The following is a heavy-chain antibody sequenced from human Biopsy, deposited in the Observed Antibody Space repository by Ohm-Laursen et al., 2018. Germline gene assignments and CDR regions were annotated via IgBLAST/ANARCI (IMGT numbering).Heavy chain of an antibody. J-gene: IGHJ2*01. CDR1: GFRFDDYA. Sequence: SLRLSCAASGFRFDDYAMHWVRQRPGKGLEWVSGISWISRNTGYADSVKGRFTITRDNAKKSLYLQMNSLRSEDTALYYCARANNDAGTYWYLDLWGRGTLVTVS. CDR3: ARANNDAGTYWYLDL. CDR2: ISWISRNT. V-gene: IGHV3-9*01. D-gene: IGHD1-1*01.